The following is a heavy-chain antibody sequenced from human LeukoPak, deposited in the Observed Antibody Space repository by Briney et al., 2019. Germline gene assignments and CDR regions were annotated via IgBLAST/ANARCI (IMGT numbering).Heavy chain of an antibody. CDR2: INPNSGGT. V-gene: IGHV1-2*02. CDR3: ARDLAAAVSNWFDP. J-gene: IGHJ5*02. Sequence: GASVKVSCKASGYTFTGYYMHWVRQAPGQGLEWMGWINPNSGGTNYARKFQGRVTMTRDTSISTAYMELSRLRSDDTAVYYCARDLAAAVSNWFDPWGQGTLVTVSS. CDR1: GYTFTGYY. D-gene: IGHD6-13*01.